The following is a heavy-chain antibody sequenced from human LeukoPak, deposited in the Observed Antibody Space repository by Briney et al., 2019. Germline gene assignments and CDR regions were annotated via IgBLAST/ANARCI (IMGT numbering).Heavy chain of an antibody. D-gene: IGHD3-10*01. CDR3: ARHRAHSDYIAY. Sequence: SETLSLTCTASGDSISVSDYYWGWIRQPPGKGLEWIGSVDYNGDTYYNPSLRSGVTTAIDTSKNQFSLRLSSVTAADTSVYYCARHRAHSDYIAYWGQGTLVTVSS. CDR2: VDYNGDT. CDR1: GDSISVSDYY. J-gene: IGHJ4*02. V-gene: IGHV4-39*01.